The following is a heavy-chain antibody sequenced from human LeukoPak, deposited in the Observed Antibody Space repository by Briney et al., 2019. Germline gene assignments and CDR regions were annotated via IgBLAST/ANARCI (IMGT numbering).Heavy chain of an antibody. CDR3: ARIKVGATGIDY. CDR2: ISGSGGST. V-gene: IGHV3-23*01. Sequence: GGSLRLSCAASGFTFSSYAMSWVRQAPGKGLEWVSAISGSGGSTYYADSVKGRFTISRDNSKNTVDLQMNSLRVEDTAVYYCARIKVGATGIDYWGQGTLVTVSS. J-gene: IGHJ4*02. D-gene: IGHD1-26*01. CDR1: GFTFSSYA.